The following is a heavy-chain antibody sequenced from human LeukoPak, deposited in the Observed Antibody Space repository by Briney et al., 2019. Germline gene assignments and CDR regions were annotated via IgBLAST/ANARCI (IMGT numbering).Heavy chain of an antibody. Sequence: SVKVSCKASGGTFSSYAISWVRQAPGQGLEWMGGIIPIFGTANYAQKFQGRVTITTDESTSTAYMELSSLRSEDTAVYYCARGRYGSGSYHSSYYYYYMDVWGKGTTVTVSS. CDR2: IIPIFGTA. V-gene: IGHV1-69*05. D-gene: IGHD3-10*01. J-gene: IGHJ6*03. CDR3: ARGRYGSGSYHSSYYYYYMDV. CDR1: GGTFSSYA.